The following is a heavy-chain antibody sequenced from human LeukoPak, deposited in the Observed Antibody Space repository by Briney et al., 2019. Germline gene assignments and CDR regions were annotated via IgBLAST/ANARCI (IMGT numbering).Heavy chain of an antibody. V-gene: IGHV3-23*01. CDR3: AKEYQKRGLRFLEWSPRNYFDY. D-gene: IGHD3-3*01. CDR2: ISGSGGST. J-gene: IGHJ4*02. Sequence: GGSLRLSCAASRFTFSSYAMSWVRQAPGKGLEWVSAISGSGGSTYYADSVKGRFTISRDNSKNTLYLQMNSLRAEDTAVYYCAKEYQKRGLRFLEWSPRNYFDYWGQGTLVTVSS. CDR1: RFTFSSYA.